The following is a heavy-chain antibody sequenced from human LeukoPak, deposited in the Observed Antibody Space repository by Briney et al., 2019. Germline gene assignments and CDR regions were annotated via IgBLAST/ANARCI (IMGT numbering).Heavy chain of an antibody. V-gene: IGHV1-2*02. CDR2: INPNSGGT. CDR1: GYTFTGYY. J-gene: IGHJ3*02. Sequence: ASVKVSCKASGYTFTGYYIHWVRQAPGQGLEWMGWINPNSGGTKYALRFQGRVTMTRDTSISTAYMELSRLRSDDTAVYYCARGVVGADDAFDIWGQGTMVTVSS. CDR3: ARGVVGADDAFDI. D-gene: IGHD1-26*01.